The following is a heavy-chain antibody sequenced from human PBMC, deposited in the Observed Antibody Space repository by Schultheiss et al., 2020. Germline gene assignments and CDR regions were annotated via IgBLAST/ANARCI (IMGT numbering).Heavy chain of an antibody. Sequence: GSLRLSCAASGFTFSSYAMNWVRQAPGKGLEWVSGISNSGSGGSTYYADSVKGRFTISRDSSKNTLYLQMNSLRAEDTAVYYCAKCTSGWYPSRYYFDYWGQGTLVTVSS. V-gene: IGHV3-23*01. CDR3: AKCTSGWYPSRYYFDY. CDR2: ISNSGSGGST. J-gene: IGHJ4*02. CDR1: GFTFSSYA. D-gene: IGHD6-19*01.